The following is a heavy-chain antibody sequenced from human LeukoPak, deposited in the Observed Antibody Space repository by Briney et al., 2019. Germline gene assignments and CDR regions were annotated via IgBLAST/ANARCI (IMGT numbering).Heavy chain of an antibody. V-gene: IGHV4-59*06. CDR2: IYYSGST. J-gene: IGHJ6*03. CDR1: GGSISTDY. Sequence: SETLSLTCTVSGGSISTDYWSWIRQPPGKGLEWIGHIYYSGSTYYNPSLKSRVTISVDTSKNQFSLKLSSVTAADTAVYYCARSGDRSSSYYYYYMDVWGKGTTVTVSS. CDR3: ARSGDRSSSYYYYYMDV. D-gene: IGHD6-6*01.